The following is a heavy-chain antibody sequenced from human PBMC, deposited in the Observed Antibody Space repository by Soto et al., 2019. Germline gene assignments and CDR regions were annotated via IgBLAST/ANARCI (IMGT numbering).Heavy chain of an antibody. CDR2: IYHSGST. Sequence: ASETLSLTCAVSSGSISSSNWWSWVRQPPGKGLEWIGEIYHSGSTNYNPSLKSRVTISVDTSKNQFSLKLSSVTAADTAVYYCARQHSSSWYVDFDYWGQGTLVTVSS. J-gene: IGHJ4*02. CDR1: SGSISSSNW. V-gene: IGHV4-4*02. CDR3: ARQHSSSWYVDFDY. D-gene: IGHD6-13*01.